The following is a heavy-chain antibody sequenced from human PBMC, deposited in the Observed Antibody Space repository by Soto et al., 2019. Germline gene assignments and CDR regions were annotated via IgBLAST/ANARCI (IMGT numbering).Heavy chain of an antibody. CDR2: IGGSGGRA. D-gene: IGHD1-20*01. CDR1: GFTFRNYA. J-gene: IGHJ5*02. Sequence: PGGSLRLSCAASGFTFRNYAMSWVRQAPGKGLEWVSGIGGSGGRAYYADSVKGRFTISRDNSKNTLYLQMNSLRVEDTAVFYCAKSPHDLTAFKWFVPWGQGTLVTVS. CDR3: AKSPHDLTAFKWFVP. V-gene: IGHV3-23*01.